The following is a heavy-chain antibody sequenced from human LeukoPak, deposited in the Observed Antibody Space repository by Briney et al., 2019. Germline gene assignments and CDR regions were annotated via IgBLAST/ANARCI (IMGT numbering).Heavy chain of an antibody. CDR3: AKGLHGGVGYGVDV. Sequence: PGGSLRLSCAASGFTVSSTYMSWVRQAPGKGLEWVSVIYSGGNIYYIESVKGRFTISRDNSKNTLYLQMKNLRVEHTAVYYCAKGLHGGVGYGVDVWGQGTTVSVSS. CDR1: GFTVSSTY. J-gene: IGHJ6*02. CDR2: IYSGGNI. V-gene: IGHV3-53*01. D-gene: IGHD3-16*01.